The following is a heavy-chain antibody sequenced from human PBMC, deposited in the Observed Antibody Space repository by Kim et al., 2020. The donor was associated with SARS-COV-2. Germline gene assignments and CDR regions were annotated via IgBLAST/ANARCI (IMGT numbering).Heavy chain of an antibody. J-gene: IGHJ5*02. V-gene: IGHV1-18*01. Sequence: YAQRVQGRVTMTTDTSTSTAYMELRSLRSDDTAVYYCARDGAARLGWFDPWGQGTLVTVSS. D-gene: IGHD6-6*01. CDR3: ARDGAARLGWFDP.